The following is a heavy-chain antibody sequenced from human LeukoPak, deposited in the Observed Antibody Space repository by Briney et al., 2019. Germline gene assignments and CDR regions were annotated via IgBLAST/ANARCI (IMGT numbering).Heavy chain of an antibody. V-gene: IGHV3-11*04. CDR1: GFTFSDYY. J-gene: IGHJ4*02. D-gene: IGHD5-24*01. CDR3: ARDGYNSHFDY. Sequence: GGSLRLSCAASGFTFSDYYMRWIRQAPGKGPEWVSYISRSGSTIYYADSVKGRFTISRDNAKNSLYLQMNSLRAEDTAVYYCARDGYNSHFDYWGQGTLVSVSS. CDR2: ISRSGSTI.